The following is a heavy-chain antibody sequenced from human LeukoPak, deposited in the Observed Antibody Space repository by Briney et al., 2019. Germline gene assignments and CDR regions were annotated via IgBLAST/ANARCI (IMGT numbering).Heavy chain of an antibody. Sequence: SETPSLTCTVSGGSISSYYWSWIRQPPGKGLEWIGYIYYSGSTNYNPSLKSRVTISVDTSKNQFSLKLSSVTAADTAVYYCASVNGDGAEYFQHWGQGTLVTVSS. J-gene: IGHJ1*01. CDR1: GGSISSYY. D-gene: IGHD2-21*01. V-gene: IGHV4-59*01. CDR3: ASVNGDGAEYFQH. CDR2: IYYSGST.